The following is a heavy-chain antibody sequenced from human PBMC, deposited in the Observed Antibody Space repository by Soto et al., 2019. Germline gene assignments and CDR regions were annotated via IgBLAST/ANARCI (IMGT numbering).Heavy chain of an antibody. CDR2: IYYSGST. CDR1: GGSISSYY. D-gene: IGHD6-13*01. J-gene: IGHJ5*02. Sequence: SETLSLTCTVSGGSISSYYWSWIRQPPGKGLEWIGYIYYSGSTNYNPSLKSRVTISVDTSKNQFSLKPSSVTAADTAVYYCARGTAAAGIPPPGPFDPWGQGTLVTVSS. V-gene: IGHV4-59*01. CDR3: ARGTAAAGIPPPGPFDP.